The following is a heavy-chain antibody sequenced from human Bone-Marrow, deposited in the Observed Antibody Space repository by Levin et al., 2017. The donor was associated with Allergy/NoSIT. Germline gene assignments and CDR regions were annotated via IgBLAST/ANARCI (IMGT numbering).Heavy chain of an antibody. V-gene: IGHV3-53*01. D-gene: IGHD3-22*01. CDR2: IYAGGST. CDR1: GFTVSRKY. J-gene: IGHJ2*01. CDR3: AREGETVYDSSGYHSHGYFDL. Sequence: GASVKVSCAASGFTVSRKYMSWVRQAPGKGLEWVSVIYAGGSTYYADSVEGRFTISRDNSKNTVFLQMNSLRAEDTAVYYCAREGETVYDSSGYHSHGYFDLWGRGTLVIVSS.